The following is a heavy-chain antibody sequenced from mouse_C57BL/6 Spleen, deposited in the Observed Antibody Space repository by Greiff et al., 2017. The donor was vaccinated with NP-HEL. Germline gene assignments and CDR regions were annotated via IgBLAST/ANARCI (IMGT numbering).Heavy chain of an antibody. D-gene: IGHD1-1*01. J-gene: IGHJ3*01. Sequence: VQLQQSGPELVKPGASVKIPCKASGYTFTDYNMDWVKQSHGKSLEWIGDINPNNGGTIYNQKFKGKATLTVDKSSSTAYMELRSLTSEDTAVYYCAREYYGSRAYWGQGTLVTVSA. CDR2: INPNNGGT. CDR1: GYTFTDYN. V-gene: IGHV1-18*01. CDR3: AREYYGSRAY.